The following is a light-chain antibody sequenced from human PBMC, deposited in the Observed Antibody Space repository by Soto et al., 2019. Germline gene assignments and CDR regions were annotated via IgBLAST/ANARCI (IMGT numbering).Light chain of an antibody. CDR2: AAS. J-gene: IGKJ1*01. CDR3: QQSYSSPWT. V-gene: IGKV1-39*01. CDR1: QTITNY. Sequence: DIQMTQSPSSLSASVGDRVTITCRASQTITNYLNWYQQKPGKAPKLLIYAASTLLSGVPSRFTGGGSGTDFTLPIDSLQPEDFATYFCQQSYSSPWTFGQGTKVEI.